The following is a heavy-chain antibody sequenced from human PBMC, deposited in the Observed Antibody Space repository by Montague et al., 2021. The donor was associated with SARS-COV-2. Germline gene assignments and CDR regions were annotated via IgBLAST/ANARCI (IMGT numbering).Heavy chain of an antibody. D-gene: IGHD2-21*01. CDR3: ARRWGATYSDDAFDI. CDR1: GGSIRSGGYS. Sequence: TLSLTCSVSGGSIRSGGYSWSWIRQPPGKGLEWIGYFYHSGSMYYNPSLKSRVTISVDRSKNHFSLKLTSVTAADTAVYYCARRWGATYSDDAFDIWGQGTMVAVSS. V-gene: IGHV4-30-2*01. CDR2: FYHSGSM. J-gene: IGHJ3*02.